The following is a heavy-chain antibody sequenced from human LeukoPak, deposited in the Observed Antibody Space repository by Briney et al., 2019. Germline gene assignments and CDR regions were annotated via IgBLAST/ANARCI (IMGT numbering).Heavy chain of an antibody. CDR2: ISGSGGST. V-gene: IGHV3-23*01. CDR3: AKGVASSGTPVDY. Sequence: PGGSLRLSCAVSGFTFTNYAMIWVRQAPGKGLEWLSSISGSGGSTYYADSVKGRFTISRDNSKNTLYLQMNSLRAEDTAVYYCAKGVASSGTPVDYWGQGTLVTVSS. J-gene: IGHJ4*02. CDR1: GFTFTNYA. D-gene: IGHD3-10*01.